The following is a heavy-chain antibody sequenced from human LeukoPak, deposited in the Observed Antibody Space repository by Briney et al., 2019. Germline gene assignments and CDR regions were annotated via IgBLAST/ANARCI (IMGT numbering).Heavy chain of an antibody. D-gene: IGHD1-1*01. J-gene: IGHJ6*03. CDR3: ARVSEDWNDKAAYYYYYMDV. CDR1: GYSISSGYY. Sequence: PSETLSLTCTVSGYSISSGYYWGWIRQPPGKGLEWIGSIYHSGSTYYNPSLKSRVTISVDTSKNQFSLKLSSVTAADTAVYCCARVSEDWNDKAAYYYYYMDVWGKGTTVTVSS. V-gene: IGHV4-38-2*02. CDR2: IYHSGST.